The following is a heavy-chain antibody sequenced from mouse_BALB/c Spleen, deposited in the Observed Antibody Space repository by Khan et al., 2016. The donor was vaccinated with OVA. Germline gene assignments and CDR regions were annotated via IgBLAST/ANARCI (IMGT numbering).Heavy chain of an antibody. Sequence: VQLKESGPGLVAPSQSLSITCTISGFSLTSYGIHWVRQPPGKGLEWLVVIWSDGKTTYNSALKSRLNIIKDNSKSQVFLKMNSLQTDDTAMYCCARQLFPGYFDVWGAGTTVTVSS. CDR2: IWSDGKT. V-gene: IGHV2-6-1*01. CDR1: GFSLTSYG. J-gene: IGHJ1*01. CDR3: ARQLFPGYFDV.